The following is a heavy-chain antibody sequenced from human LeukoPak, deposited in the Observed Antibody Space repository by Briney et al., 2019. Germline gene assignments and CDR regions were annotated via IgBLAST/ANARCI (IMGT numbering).Heavy chain of an antibody. D-gene: IGHD6-19*01. J-gene: IGHJ4*02. Sequence: PGGSLRLSCAASGFTFSSYGMHWVRQAPGKGLEGVAVISYDGTNKYYADSVRGRFTVSRDNSKNTLYLQMDSLRTEDTAVYYCARVELYASGWYGSIDYWGQGTLVAVSS. V-gene: IGHV3-30*03. CDR1: GFTFSSYG. CDR3: ARVELYASGWYGSIDY. CDR2: ISYDGTNK.